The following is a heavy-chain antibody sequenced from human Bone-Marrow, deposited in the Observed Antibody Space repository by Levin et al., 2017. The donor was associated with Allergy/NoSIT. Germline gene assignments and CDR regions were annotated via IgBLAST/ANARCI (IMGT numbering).Heavy chain of an antibody. V-gene: IGHV1-69*01. CDR2: IIPIFGTA. CDR1: GGTFSSYA. Sequence: KISCKASGGTFSSYAISWVRQAPGQGLEWMGGIIPIFGTANYAQKFQGRVTITADESTSTAYMELSSLRSEDTAVYYCASVGYDILTGIPGWFDPWGQGTLVTVSS. D-gene: IGHD3-9*01. CDR3: ASVGYDILTGIPGWFDP. J-gene: IGHJ5*02.